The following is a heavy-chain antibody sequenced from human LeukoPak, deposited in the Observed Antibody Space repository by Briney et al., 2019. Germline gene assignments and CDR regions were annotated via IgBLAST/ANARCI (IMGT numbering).Heavy chain of an antibody. CDR1: GFTFEKYV. Sequence: PGGSLRLSCVASGFTFEKYVMNWVRQAPGKGLEWLATIYGSGVSISYADSVKGRFTIFRDNSNNTLYLQMNSLRAEDTAMYFCAKDLGWELPAEAYWGQGILVTVSS. CDR3: AKDLGWELPAEAY. D-gene: IGHD1-26*01. CDR2: IYGSGVSI. J-gene: IGHJ4*02. V-gene: IGHV3-23*01.